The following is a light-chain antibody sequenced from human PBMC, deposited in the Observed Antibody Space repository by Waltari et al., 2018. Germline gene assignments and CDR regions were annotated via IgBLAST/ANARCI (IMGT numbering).Light chain of an antibody. J-gene: IGKJ4*01. CDR1: QSFRGSY. V-gene: IGKV3-20*01. CDR2: GAS. CDR3: QQHGTSPLT. Sequence: EIVLTQSPGTLSLSPGERATLSCRASQSFRGSYLAWYKQKPGQAPRLLIYGASNRATGIPDRFSGSGSATDFTLTISRLEPEDFAVYYCQQHGTSPLTFGGGTKVEIK.